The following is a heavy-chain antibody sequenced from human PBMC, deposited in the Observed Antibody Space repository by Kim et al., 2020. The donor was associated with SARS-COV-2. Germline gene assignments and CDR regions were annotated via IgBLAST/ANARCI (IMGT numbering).Heavy chain of an antibody. CDR2: ISYDGSNK. D-gene: IGHD6-19*01. V-gene: IGHV3-30*03. Sequence: GGSLRLSCAASGFTFSSYGMHWVRQAPGKGLEWVAVISYDGSNKYYADSVKGRFTISRDNSKNTLYLQMNSLRAEDTAVYYCATAVAGDYYGMDVWGQGTTVTVSS. CDR3: ATAVAGDYYGMDV. J-gene: IGHJ6*02. CDR1: GFTFSSYG.